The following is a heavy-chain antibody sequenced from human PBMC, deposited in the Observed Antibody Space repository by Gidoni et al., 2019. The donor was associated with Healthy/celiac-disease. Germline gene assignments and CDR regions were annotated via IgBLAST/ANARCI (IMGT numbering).Heavy chain of an antibody. CDR3: AKPYCGGDCYLLGAFDI. V-gene: IGHV3-23*01. Sequence: EVQLLESGGGLVQPGGSLRLSCAASGFTFSSYAMSWVRQAPGKGLEWVSAISGSGGSTYYADSVKGRFTISRDNSKNTLYLQMNSLRAEDTAVYYCAKPYCGGDCYLLGAFDIWGQGTMVTVSS. J-gene: IGHJ3*02. CDR1: GFTFSSYA. D-gene: IGHD2-21*02. CDR2: ISGSGGST.